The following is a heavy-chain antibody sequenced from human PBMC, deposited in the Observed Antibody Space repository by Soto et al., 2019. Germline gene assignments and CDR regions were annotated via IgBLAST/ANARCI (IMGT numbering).Heavy chain of an antibody. D-gene: IGHD6-13*01. V-gene: IGHV4-31*03. CDR3: ARDSSTTWWGSWY. Sequence: SETLSLTCTVSGGSISSGGYYWSWIRQHPGKGLEWIGYIYYSGSTYYNPSLKSRVTISVDTSASTAYMELSSLRSEDTAVYYCARDSSTTWWGSWYWGQGTLVTVSS. CDR1: GGSISSGGYY. J-gene: IGHJ4*02. CDR2: IYYSGST.